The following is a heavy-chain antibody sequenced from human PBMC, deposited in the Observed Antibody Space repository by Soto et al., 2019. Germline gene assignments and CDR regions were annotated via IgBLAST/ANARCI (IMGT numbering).Heavy chain of an antibody. V-gene: IGHV3-33*01. J-gene: IGHJ3*02. CDR1: GFTFSSYG. CDR3: ARDLSLTIVVVPAAMSHAFDI. CDR2: IWYDGSNK. D-gene: IGHD2-2*01. Sequence: GGSLRLSCAASGFTFSSYGMHWVRQAPGKGLEWVAVIWYDGSNKYYADSVKGRFTISRDNSKNTLYLQMNSLRAEDTAVYYCARDLSLTIVVVPAAMSHAFDIWGQGTTVTVSS.